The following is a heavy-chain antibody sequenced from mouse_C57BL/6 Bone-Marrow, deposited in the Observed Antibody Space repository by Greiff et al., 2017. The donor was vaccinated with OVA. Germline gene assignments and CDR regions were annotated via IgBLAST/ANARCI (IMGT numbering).Heavy chain of an antibody. J-gene: IGHJ3*01. D-gene: IGHD2-4*01. Sequence: EVKLVESGPVLVKPGASVKMSCKASGYIFTDYYMNWVKQSHGKSLEWIGVINPYNGGTSYNQKFKGKATLTVDKSASTAYMELNSLTSEDSAVYYCARDDYDLFAYWGQGTLVTVSA. V-gene: IGHV1-19*01. CDR1: GYIFTDYY. CDR2: INPYNGGT. CDR3: ARDDYDLFAY.